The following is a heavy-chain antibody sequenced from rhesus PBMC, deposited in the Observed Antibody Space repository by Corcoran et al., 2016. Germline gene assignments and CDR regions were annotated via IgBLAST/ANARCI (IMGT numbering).Heavy chain of an antibody. D-gene: IGHD5-42*01. CDR1: GYSIRSGHY. CDR2: FDGPTGNT. CDR3: VRGTPPDN. J-gene: IGHJ4*01. V-gene: IGHV4-99*01. Sequence: QVQLQESGPGLVQPSETLSPTCAVSGYSIRSGHYWGWTRTPPGKGLEYIGYFDGPTGNTYFYNSSLESPVTISKDTSTNYFFLTLSSVIAADTAIYFCVRGTPPDNWGQGVLVTVSS.